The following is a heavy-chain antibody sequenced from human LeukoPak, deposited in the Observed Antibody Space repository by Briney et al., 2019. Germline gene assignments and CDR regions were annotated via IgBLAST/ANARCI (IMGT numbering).Heavy chain of an antibody. CDR2: IIPILGIA. CDR3: ARDPLSGEQQLVRACDY. V-gene: IGHV1-69*04. D-gene: IGHD6-13*01. J-gene: IGHJ4*02. CDR1: GGTFSSYA. Sequence: GASVKVSCKASGGTFSSYAISWVRQAPGQGLEWMGRIIPILGIANYAQKFQGRVTITADKSTSTAYMELSSLRSEDTAVYYCARDPLSGEQQLVRACDYWGQGTLVTVSS.